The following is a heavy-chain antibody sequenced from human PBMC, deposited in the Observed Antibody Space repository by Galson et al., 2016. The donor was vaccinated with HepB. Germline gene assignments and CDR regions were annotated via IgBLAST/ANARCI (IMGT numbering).Heavy chain of an antibody. D-gene: IGHD3-10*01. J-gene: IGHJ2*01. CDR2: IDPSDSYT. Sequence: QSGAEVKKPGESLRISCENSGDNFVDYWIAWVRQMPGKGLEWVGRIDPSDSYTSYSPSFEGHVNISADKSTNTAYLQWSSLRAADSGIYYCARRAPGNMVRGEFWYFDLWGRGTLVSVSS. V-gene: IGHV5-10-1*01. CDR3: ARRAPGNMVRGEFWYFDL. CDR1: GDNFVDYW.